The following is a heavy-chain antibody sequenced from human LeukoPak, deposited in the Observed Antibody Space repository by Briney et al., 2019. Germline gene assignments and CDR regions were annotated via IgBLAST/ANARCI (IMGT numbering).Heavy chain of an antibody. CDR3: ARTLAYCGGDGYSRGDYFDY. J-gene: IGHJ4*02. CDR2: IANDANGRNE. Sequence: PGGSLRLSCSAAGFNLNYYALNWVRQTPGAGLEWVALIANDANGRNEHYADSVRGRFIISRDNAKNSLYLQMNSLRAEDTAVYYCARTLAYCGGDGYSRGDYFDYWGQGTLVTVSS. CDR1: GFNLNYYA. D-gene: IGHD2-21*02. V-gene: IGHV3-30*04.